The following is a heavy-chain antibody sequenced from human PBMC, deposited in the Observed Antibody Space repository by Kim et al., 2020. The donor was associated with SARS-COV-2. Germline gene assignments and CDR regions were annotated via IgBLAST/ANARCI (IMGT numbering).Heavy chain of an antibody. D-gene: IGHD2-2*01. J-gene: IGHJ3*02. Sequence: VKGRFTISRDNTKNTLYLQMNSLRAEDTAMYYCAKEGCSTTSCLYDAFDIWGQGTMVTVSS. V-gene: IGHV3-74*01. CDR3: AKEGCSTTSCLYDAFDI.